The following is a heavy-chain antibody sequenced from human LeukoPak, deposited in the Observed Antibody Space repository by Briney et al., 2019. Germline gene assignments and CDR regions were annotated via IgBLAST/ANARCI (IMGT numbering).Heavy chain of an antibody. D-gene: IGHD4-17*01. CDR1: GGSISSYYW. Sequence: ALSLTCTVSGGSISSYYWSWIRQPPGKALEWLALIYWNDDKRYSPSLRSRLTITKDTSKNQVVLTMTYMDPVDTATYYCAHRRGTVTDFDPWGQGTLVTVSS. CDR2: IYWNDDK. V-gene: IGHV2-5*01. J-gene: IGHJ5*02. CDR3: AHRRGTVTDFDP.